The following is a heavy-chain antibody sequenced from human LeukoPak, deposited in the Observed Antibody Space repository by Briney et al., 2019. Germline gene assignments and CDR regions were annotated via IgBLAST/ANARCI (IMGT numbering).Heavy chain of an antibody. Sequence: GGSLRLSCAASGFTFDDYAMHWVRQAPGKGLEWASLISGDGGSTYYADSVKGRFTISRDNSKNSLYLQMNSLRTEDTALYYCAKEDYDFWSGSRSYYYYYYMDVWGKGTTVTVSS. V-gene: IGHV3-43*02. CDR1: GFTFDDYA. CDR3: AKEDYDFWSGSRSYYYYYYMDV. CDR2: ISGDGGST. J-gene: IGHJ6*03. D-gene: IGHD3-3*01.